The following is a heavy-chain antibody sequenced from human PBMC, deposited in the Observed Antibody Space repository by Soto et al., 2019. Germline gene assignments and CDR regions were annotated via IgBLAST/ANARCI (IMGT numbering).Heavy chain of an antibody. CDR1: GYTFTSYG. J-gene: IGHJ6*02. CDR2: ISAYNGNT. V-gene: IGHV1-18*01. D-gene: IGHD1-26*01. CDR3: ARDRGGSYYLSYSYGMDV. Sequence: QVQLVQSGAEVKKPGASVKVSCKASGYTFTSYGISWVRQAPGQGLEWMGWISAYNGNTNYAQKLQGRVTMTTDTCTSTAYMELRSLRSDDTAVYYCARDRGGSYYLSYSYGMDVWGQGTTVTVSS.